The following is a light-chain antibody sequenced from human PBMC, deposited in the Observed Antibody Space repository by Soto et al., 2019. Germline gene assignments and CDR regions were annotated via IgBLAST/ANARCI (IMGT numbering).Light chain of an antibody. V-gene: IGLV2-14*01. CDR3: SSFASTHTYV. CDR1: SSDVAFYNH. CDR2: EVN. J-gene: IGLJ1*01. Sequence: QSALTPPASVSGSPGQSITISCTGTSSDVAFYNHVSWYQQHPGKAPTLLIYEVNNRPSGVSHRFSGSKSGNTASLPISGLQAEDEADYYCSSFASTHTYVFGTGTQLTVL.